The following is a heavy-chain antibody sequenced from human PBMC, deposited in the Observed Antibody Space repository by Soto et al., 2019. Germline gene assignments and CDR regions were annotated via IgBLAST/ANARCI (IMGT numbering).Heavy chain of an antibody. V-gene: IGHV1-69*02. CDR2: IIPILGIA. CDR3: AQGICSGGSCYHTYFDY. D-gene: IGHD2-15*01. CDR1: GGTFSSYT. J-gene: IGHJ4*02. Sequence: ASVKVSCKASGGTFSSYTISWVRQAPGQGLEWMGRIIPILGIANYAQKFQGRVTITADKSTSTAYMELSSLRSEDTAVYYCAQGICSGGSCYHTYFDYWGQGTLVTVSS.